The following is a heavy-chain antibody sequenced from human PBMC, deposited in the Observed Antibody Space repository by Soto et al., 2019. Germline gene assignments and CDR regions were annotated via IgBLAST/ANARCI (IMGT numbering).Heavy chain of an antibody. CDR2: IDNGGTT. CDR3: ASGPSGDKVDY. J-gene: IGHJ4*02. CDR1: GGSINTVNYF. D-gene: IGHD7-27*01. Sequence: QVQLQESGPGLVKPSQTLSLTCTVSGGSINTVNYFWSWIRQSPDKGLEWIGHIDNGGTTYNNPSLTSRVTISVDTSNNQFSLKLSSVSAADTAVYYCASGPSGDKVDYWGQGTLVTVSS. V-gene: IGHV4-30-4*01.